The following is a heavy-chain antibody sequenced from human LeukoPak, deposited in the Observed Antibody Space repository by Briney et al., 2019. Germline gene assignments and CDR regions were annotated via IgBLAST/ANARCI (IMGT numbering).Heavy chain of an antibody. Sequence: GGSLRLSCAASGFTVSSNYMSWVRQAPGKGLEWVANIKQDGSEKYYVDSVKGRFTISRDNAKKSLYLQMNSLRAEDTAVYYCARETEMANLDYWGQGTLVTVSS. CDR2: IKQDGSEK. J-gene: IGHJ4*02. CDR3: ARETEMANLDY. D-gene: IGHD5-24*01. V-gene: IGHV3-7*04. CDR1: GFTVSSNY.